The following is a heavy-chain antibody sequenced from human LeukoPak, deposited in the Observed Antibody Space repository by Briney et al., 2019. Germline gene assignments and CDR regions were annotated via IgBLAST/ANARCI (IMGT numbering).Heavy chain of an antibody. J-gene: IGHJ4*02. CDR3: ARLGYDGSGFHDY. CDR1: GGSIGSYY. V-gene: IGHV4-59*01. D-gene: IGHD3-22*01. CDR2: IYYSGTT. Sequence: SETLSLTCTVSGGSIGSYYWSWIRQPPGKGLEWIGYIYYSGTTNYNPSLKSRVTISVDTSKNQFSLKLSSVTAADTAVYYCARLGYDGSGFHDYWGQGTLVTVSS.